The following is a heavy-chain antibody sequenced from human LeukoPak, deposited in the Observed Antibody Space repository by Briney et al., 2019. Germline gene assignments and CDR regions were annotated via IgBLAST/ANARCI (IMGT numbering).Heavy chain of an antibody. V-gene: IGHV1-2*02. CDR2: INPNSGGT. J-gene: IGHJ4*02. CDR3: ARDMEDIVVVPAVSSFDY. Sequence: GASVKVSCKASGYTFTGYYMHWVRQAPGQGLEWMGWINPNSGGTNYAQKFQGRVTMTRDTSISTAYMELSRLRSDDTAVYYCARDMEDIVVVPAVSSFDYWGQGTLVTASS. D-gene: IGHD2-2*01. CDR1: GYTFTGYY.